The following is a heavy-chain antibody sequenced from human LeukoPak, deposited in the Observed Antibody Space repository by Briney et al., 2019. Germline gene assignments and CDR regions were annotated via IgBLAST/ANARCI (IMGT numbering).Heavy chain of an antibody. D-gene: IGHD7-27*01. CDR1: GFTLRDYY. J-gene: IGHJ2*01. V-gene: IGHV3-72*01. CDR3: VWAKSPYR. CDR2: SRDKDSSFST. Sequence: GGSLRLSCATSGFTLRDYYMDWVRQAPGKGLEWVGRSRDKDSSFSTAYAASVEGRFTISRDDIKKSMYLQMNSLKVDDTAVYYCVWAKSPYRWGRGPLDTVST.